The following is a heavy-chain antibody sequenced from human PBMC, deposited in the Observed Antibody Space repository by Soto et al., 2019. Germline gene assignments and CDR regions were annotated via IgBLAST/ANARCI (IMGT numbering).Heavy chain of an antibody. CDR1: GFSLSTSGVG. D-gene: IGHD3-16*01. J-gene: IGHJ3*02. CDR3: AHLPYYDYVWGSYPTI. CDR2: IYWDDDK. V-gene: IGHV2-5*02. Sequence: QITLKESGPTLVKPTQTLTLTCTFSGFSLSTSGVGVGWIRQPPGKALEWLALIYWDDDKRYSPSLKSRLTITKDTPKNQVVLTMTNIDPVDTATYYCAHLPYYDYVWGSYPTIWGQGTMVTVSS.